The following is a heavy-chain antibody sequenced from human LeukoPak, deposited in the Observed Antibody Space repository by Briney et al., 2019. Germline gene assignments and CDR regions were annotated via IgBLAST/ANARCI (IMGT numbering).Heavy chain of an antibody. J-gene: IGHJ5*02. D-gene: IGHD2-15*01. CDR3: ARVNHLFVSGGTALLDT. CDR1: GFIFSNHW. CDR2: ISGDGSDT. Sequence: PGESLRLSCVACGFIFSNHWMHWVRQTPGKGLVWLSRISGDGSDTTYVDSVRGRFTISRDNAKNTLYLQMNSLSVEDTAIYYCARVNHLFVSGGTALLDTWGQGTLVTVSS. V-gene: IGHV3-74*01.